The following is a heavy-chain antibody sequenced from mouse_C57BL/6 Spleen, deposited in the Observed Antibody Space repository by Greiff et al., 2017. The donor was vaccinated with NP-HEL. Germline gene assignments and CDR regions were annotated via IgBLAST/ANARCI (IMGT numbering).Heavy chain of an antibody. CDR1: GYAFSSSW. CDR3: ARRITTVVARYFDV. D-gene: IGHD1-1*01. J-gene: IGHJ1*03. Sequence: VQLQQSGPELVKPGASVKISCKASGYAFSSSWMNWVKQRPGKGLEWIGRIYPGDGDTNYNGKFKGKATLTADKSSSPAYMQLSSLTSEDSAVYFCARRITTVVARYFDVWGTGTTVTVSS. CDR2: IYPGDGDT. V-gene: IGHV1-82*01.